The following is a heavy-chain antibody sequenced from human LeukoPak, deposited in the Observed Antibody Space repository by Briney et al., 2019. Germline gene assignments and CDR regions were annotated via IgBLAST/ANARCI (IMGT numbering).Heavy chain of an antibody. CDR3: ARGRIAARASFDY. CDR2: IYHSGST. V-gene: IGHV4-30-2*01. D-gene: IGHD6-6*01. Sequence: SQTLSLTCTVSGGSISSGGYYWSWIRQPPGKGLEWIGYIYHSGSTYYNPSLKSRVTISVDRSKNQFSLKLSSVTAADTAVYYCARGRIAARASFDYWGQGTLVIVSS. J-gene: IGHJ4*02. CDR1: GGSISSGGYY.